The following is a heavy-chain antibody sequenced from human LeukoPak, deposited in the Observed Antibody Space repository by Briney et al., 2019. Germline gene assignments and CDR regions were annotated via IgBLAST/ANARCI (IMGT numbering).Heavy chain of an antibody. CDR1: GGSISSGGYY. Sequence: PSETLSLTCTVSGGSISSGGYYWSWIRQHPGKGLEWIGYIYYSGSTNYNPSLKSRVTISVDTSKNQFSLKLSSVTAADTAVYYCARGDSAYDYFDYWGQGTLVTVSS. CDR2: IYYSGST. V-gene: IGHV4-61*08. D-gene: IGHD5-12*01. J-gene: IGHJ4*02. CDR3: ARGDSAYDYFDY.